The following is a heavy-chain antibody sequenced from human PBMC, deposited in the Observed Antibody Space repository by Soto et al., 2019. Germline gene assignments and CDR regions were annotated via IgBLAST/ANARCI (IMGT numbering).Heavy chain of an antibody. CDR3: STESFGSRAIAVAHRGWFDP. CDR2: FESEDCET. V-gene: IGHV1-24*01. Sequence: ASVKVSCKVSGYTLTELSMHWVRQAPGKGHERMEGFESEDCETIYAHMFQGRVTLTEDTSTDTAYMELSSLRSDDTAVYYCSTESFGSRAIAVAHRGWFDPWGQGTLVTVSS. J-gene: IGHJ5*02. CDR1: GYTLTELS. D-gene: IGHD6-19*01.